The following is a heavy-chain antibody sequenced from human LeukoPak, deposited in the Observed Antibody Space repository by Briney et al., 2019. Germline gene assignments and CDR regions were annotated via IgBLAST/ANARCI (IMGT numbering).Heavy chain of an antibody. D-gene: IGHD3-3*01. J-gene: IGHJ4*02. CDR3: ARKLLYDFWSGYYLFDY. CDR2: INPSGGST. Sequence: ASVKVSCKASGYTFTSYYMHWVRQAPGQGLEWMGIINPSGGSTNYAQKFQGRVTMTRDTSTSTVYMELSSLRSDDTAVYYCARKLLYDFWSGYYLFDYWGQGTLVTVSS. V-gene: IGHV1-46*01. CDR1: GYTFTSYY.